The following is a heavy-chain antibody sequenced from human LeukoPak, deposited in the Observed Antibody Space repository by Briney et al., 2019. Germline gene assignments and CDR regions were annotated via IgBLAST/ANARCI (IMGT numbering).Heavy chain of an antibody. J-gene: IGHJ4*02. CDR1: GFTFSSYA. CDR2: ISGSGGST. V-gene: IGHV3-23*01. D-gene: IGHD3-3*01. CDR3: ARGDQGPVAYYDFWSGYSTGGIDY. Sequence: LTGGSLRLSCAASGFTFSSYAMSWVRQAPGKGLEWVSAISGSGGSTYYADSVKGRFTISRDNSKNTLYLQMNSLRAEDTAVYYCARGDQGPVAYYDFWSGYSTGGIDYWGQGTLVTVSS.